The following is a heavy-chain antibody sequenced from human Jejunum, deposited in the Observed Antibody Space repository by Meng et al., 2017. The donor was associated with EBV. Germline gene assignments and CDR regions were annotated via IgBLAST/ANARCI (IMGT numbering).Heavy chain of an antibody. Sequence: HLPESGPGLVKPSQTLSLTCAVSGDTLFNGGHYWTWIRQPPGKGLEWIGYIFYTGNTYYNPSLKSRVTISLDISKNQFSLNLTSVTAADTAVYYCARDTNGDYGWVDPWGQGTLVTVSS. CDR1: GDTLFNGGHY. J-gene: IGHJ5*02. CDR3: ARDTNGDYGWVDP. D-gene: IGHD4-17*01. CDR2: IFYTGNT. V-gene: IGHV4-30-4*01.